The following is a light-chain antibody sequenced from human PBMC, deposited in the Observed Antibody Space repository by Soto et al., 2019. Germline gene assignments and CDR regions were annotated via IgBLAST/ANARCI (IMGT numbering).Light chain of an antibody. CDR3: TSYVGTNIHV. CDR2: EVY. J-gene: IGLJ1*01. Sequence: QSVLTQPPSAYGSPGQSATISCTGTSSDIGGYNYVSWYQQHPGKAPKLIIYEVYKRPSGVPDRFSGSKSGNTAALTVSGLQAVVEADYACTSYVGTNIHVFVPGT. V-gene: IGLV2-8*01. CDR1: SSDIGGYNY.